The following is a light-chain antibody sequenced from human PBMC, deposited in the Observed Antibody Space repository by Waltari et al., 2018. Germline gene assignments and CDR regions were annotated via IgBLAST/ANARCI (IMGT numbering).Light chain of an antibody. V-gene: IGLV2-23*01. Sequence: QSALTQPAPVSGSSGQSITFPCTGTSSDVGTYTLLSWDQQHPGKASKLMIDEGTKRPSGVANRFSGSKSGNTASLTISGLQAEDEAHYYCCSYAGGRPHVVFGGGTQLTVL. CDR3: CSYAGGRPHVV. J-gene: IGLJ2*01. CDR2: EGT. CDR1: SSDVGTYTL.